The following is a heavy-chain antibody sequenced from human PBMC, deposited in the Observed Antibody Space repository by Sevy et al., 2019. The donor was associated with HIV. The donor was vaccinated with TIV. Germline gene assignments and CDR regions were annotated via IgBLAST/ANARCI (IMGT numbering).Heavy chain of an antibody. CDR3: AKDRSYYRNWFDP. CDR1: GFTFSSYA. J-gene: IGHJ5*02. D-gene: IGHD3-10*01. CDR2: ISGSGGST. V-gene: IGHV3-23*01. Sequence: GGSLRLSCAASGFTFSSYAMSWVRQAPGKGLEWVSTISGSGGSTYYAHSVKGRFTISRDNSKNTLYLQMNSLRAEDTAVYYCAKDRSYYRNWFDPWGQGTLVTVSS.